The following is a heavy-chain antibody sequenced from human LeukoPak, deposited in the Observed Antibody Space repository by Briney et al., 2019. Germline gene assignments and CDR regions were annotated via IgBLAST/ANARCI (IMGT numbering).Heavy chain of an antibody. Sequence: GGCLRLSCAASGVTFSRAGVHWVCEAPGKGLERGAVIWDDGSNKYYADSVKGRFTISRDNSKNTLYLQMTSLRAEDTAVYSCYKDLYVGGVVVTHFDYWGQGTLVTVSS. J-gene: IGHJ4*02. CDR1: GVTFSRAG. CDR3: YKDLYVGGVVVTHFDY. CDR2: IWDDGSNK. D-gene: IGHD2-21*02. V-gene: IGHV3-33*06.